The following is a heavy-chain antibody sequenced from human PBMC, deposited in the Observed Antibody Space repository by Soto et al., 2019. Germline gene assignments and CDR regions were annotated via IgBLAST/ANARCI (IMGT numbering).Heavy chain of an antibody. CDR3: AIMGEMQNFDY. Sequence: QVQLVQSGAEVKKPGSSVKVSCKASGGTFSSYAISWVRQAPGQGLEWMGGIIPIFGTANYAQKFQGRVMXPXXESGSTASMELSSLGSEDTAVYYCAIMGEMQNFDYWGQGTLVTVSS. V-gene: IGHV1-69*05. D-gene: IGHD2-8*01. CDR2: IIPIFGTA. J-gene: IGHJ4*02. CDR1: GGTFSSYA.